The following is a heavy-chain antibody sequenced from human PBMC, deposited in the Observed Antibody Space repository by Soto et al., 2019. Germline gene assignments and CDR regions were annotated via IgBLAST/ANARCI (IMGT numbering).Heavy chain of an antibody. CDR1: GYSFGYYY. Sequence: QVQLQQWGGGLLKPSETLSLTCAVNGYSFGYYYWTWVRQTPGKGLEWIGEINHSGRTKYNPSLKSRVSISRDTSKTQSSLRLTSVTAADTAVYYCARWDYDFRDAFDIWGPGTMVTVSS. V-gene: IGHV4-34*01. CDR2: INHSGRT. CDR3: ARWDYDFRDAFDI. D-gene: IGHD3-3*01. J-gene: IGHJ3*02.